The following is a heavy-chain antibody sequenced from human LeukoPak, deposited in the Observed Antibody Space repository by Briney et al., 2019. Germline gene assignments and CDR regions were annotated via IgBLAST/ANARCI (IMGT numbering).Heavy chain of an antibody. CDR1: GGSISSSNW. Sequence: SETLSLTCAVSGGSISSSNWWSWVRQPPGKGLEWIGEIYHSGSTNYNPSLKSRVTISVDKSKNQFSLKLSSVTAADTAVYYCARDQSLPKPTAAGTGFDYWGQGTLVTVSS. D-gene: IGHD6-13*01. CDR2: IYHSGST. CDR3: ARDQSLPKPTAAGTGFDY. J-gene: IGHJ4*02. V-gene: IGHV4-4*02.